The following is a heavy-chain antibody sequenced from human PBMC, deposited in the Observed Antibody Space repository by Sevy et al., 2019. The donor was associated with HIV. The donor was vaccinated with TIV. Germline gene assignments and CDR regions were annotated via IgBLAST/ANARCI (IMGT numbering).Heavy chain of an antibody. CDR1: GFTFSSYG. D-gene: IGHD4-17*01. V-gene: IGHV3-30*18. CDR2: ISYDGSNK. Sequence: GGSLRLSCAASGFTFSSYGMHWVRQAPGKGLEWVAVISYDGSNKYYADSVKGRFTISRDNSKNTLYLQMNSLRAEDRAVYYCAKDLLRYGGNPPFDYWGQGTLVTVSS. CDR3: AKDLLRYGGNPPFDY. J-gene: IGHJ4*02.